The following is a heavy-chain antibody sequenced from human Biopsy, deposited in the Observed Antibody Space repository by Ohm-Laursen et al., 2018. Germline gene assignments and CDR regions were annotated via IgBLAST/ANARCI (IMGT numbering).Heavy chain of an antibody. CDR2: INHSGRT. V-gene: IGHV4-34*01. D-gene: IGHD3-22*01. CDR3: VRGVDYYDPYHYYALDV. Sequence: GTLSLTCAVYGESFNGYYWSWIRQTPGKGLEWIGEINHSGRTNYNPSLKSRVTISVDTTKNQFSLKVRYVTAADTAVYYWVRGVDYYDPYHYYALDVWGQGTTVTVSS. CDR1: GESFNGYY. J-gene: IGHJ6*02.